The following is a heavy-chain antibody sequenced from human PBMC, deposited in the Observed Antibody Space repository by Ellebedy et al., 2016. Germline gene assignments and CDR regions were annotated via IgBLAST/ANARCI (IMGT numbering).Heavy chain of an antibody. Sequence: GESLKISCVVSGFTFSSHGIHRVRQAPGKGLEWVAVISYDGSDTYYAESVKGRFTISRDNSKNTVSLQMNSLSGEDTAVYYCARDLNIAVPPYGMDVWGQGTAVTVSS. V-gene: IGHV3-30*03. CDR2: ISYDGSDT. J-gene: IGHJ6*02. D-gene: IGHD6-19*01. CDR1: GFTFSSHG. CDR3: ARDLNIAVPPYGMDV.